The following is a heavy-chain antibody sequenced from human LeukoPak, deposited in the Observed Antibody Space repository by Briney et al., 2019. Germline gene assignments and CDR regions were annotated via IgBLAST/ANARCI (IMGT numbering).Heavy chain of an antibody. J-gene: IGHJ4*02. CDR2: INQGGSEK. V-gene: IGHV3-7*04. CDR1: GFTFSTYW. CDR3: ARDAAMARLDY. Sequence: GGSLRLSCAASGFTFSTYWMSWVRQVPGKGLEWVANINQGGSEKYYVDSVKGRFTISRDTSKNTLYLQMSSLRAEDTAVYYCARDAAMARLDYWGQGTLVNVSS. D-gene: IGHD5-18*01.